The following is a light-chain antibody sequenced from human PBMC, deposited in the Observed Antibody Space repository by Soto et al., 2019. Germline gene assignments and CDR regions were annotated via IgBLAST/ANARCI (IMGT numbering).Light chain of an antibody. CDR3: QESYKSPAVS. CDR1: QNIDNY. Sequence: IQMTQSPSSLSASLGDRVTITCRASQNIDNYLNWYQQKPGKAPKLLIYATSTLQSGVPSRFSGSGSGTEFTLTISSLQAEDFATYFCQESYKSPAVSFGGGTKVDIK. J-gene: IGKJ4*01. CDR2: ATS. V-gene: IGKV1-39*01.